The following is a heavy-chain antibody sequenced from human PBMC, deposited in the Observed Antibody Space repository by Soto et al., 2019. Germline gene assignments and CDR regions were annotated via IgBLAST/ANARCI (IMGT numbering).Heavy chain of an antibody. V-gene: IGHV3-30*03. D-gene: IGHD4-17*01. CDR1: GFTFSNYG. Sequence: GGSLRLSCAASGFTFSNYGIHWVRQAPGKGLEWVALISYDGSNKYYVDSVKGRFIISRDNSKNTLYLQMNSLRAEDTAVYYCARDHILTTVTYFDYWGQGTLVTVSS. CDR3: ARDHILTTVTYFDY. CDR2: ISYDGSNK. J-gene: IGHJ4*02.